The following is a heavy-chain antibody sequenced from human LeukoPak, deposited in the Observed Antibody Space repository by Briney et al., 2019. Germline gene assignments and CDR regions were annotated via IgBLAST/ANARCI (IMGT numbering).Heavy chain of an antibody. D-gene: IGHD7-27*01. Sequence: GGSLRLSCAASGFTFSSYSMNWVRQAPGKGLEWVSSISSSSSYIYYADSVKGRFTVSRDNSKNTLFLQMNSLRAEDTAVYYCAKDGGLWVSAHWGDSWGRGTLVTVSS. CDR3: AKDGGLWVSAHWGDS. CDR1: GFTFSSYS. V-gene: IGHV3-21*04. CDR2: ISSSSSYI. J-gene: IGHJ4*02.